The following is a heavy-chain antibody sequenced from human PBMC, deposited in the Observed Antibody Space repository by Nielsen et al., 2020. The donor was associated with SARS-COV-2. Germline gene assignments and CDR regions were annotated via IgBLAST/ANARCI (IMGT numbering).Heavy chain of an antibody. D-gene: IGHD6-19*01. CDR1: GFTFSSYW. J-gene: IGHJ4*02. CDR2: INSDGSST. CDR3: ARAEGFGYSSGWVSNFDY. V-gene: IGHV3-74*01. Sequence: GESLKISCAASGFTFSSYWMHWVRQAPGKGLVWVSRINSDGSSTSYADSVKGRFTISRDNAKNTLYLQMNSPRAEDTAVYYCARAEGFGYSSGWVSNFDYWGQGTLVTVSS.